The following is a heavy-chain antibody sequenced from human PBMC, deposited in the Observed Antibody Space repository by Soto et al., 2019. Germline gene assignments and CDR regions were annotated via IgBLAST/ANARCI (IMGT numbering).Heavy chain of an antibody. Sequence: GGSLRLSCAASGFTFSSYSMNWVRQAPGKGLEWVSYISSSSSTIYYADYVKGRFTISRDNAKNSLYLQMNSLRDEDKAVYYFARGILYDSSGYYTRKNTSPWGQGTLVTVSS. V-gene: IGHV3-48*02. CDR1: GFTFSSYS. CDR2: ISSSSSTI. CDR3: ARGILYDSSGYYTRKNTSP. D-gene: IGHD3-22*01. J-gene: IGHJ5*02.